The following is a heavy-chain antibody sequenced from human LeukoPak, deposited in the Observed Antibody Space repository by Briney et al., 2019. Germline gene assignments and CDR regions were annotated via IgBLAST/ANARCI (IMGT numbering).Heavy chain of an antibody. CDR2: ISGTGGST. D-gene: IGHD3-22*01. CDR3: AKSSYYDSSGFYREYYFDY. V-gene: IGHV3-23*01. Sequence: GGSLRLSCLASGFSFNNFGMSWVRQAPGKGLEWVSSISGTGGSTHYADSVKGRFTISRDNSKNTLYLQMNSLRAGDTAIYYCAKSSYYDSSGFYREYYFDYWGQGTLVPVSS. J-gene: IGHJ4*02. CDR1: GFSFNNFG.